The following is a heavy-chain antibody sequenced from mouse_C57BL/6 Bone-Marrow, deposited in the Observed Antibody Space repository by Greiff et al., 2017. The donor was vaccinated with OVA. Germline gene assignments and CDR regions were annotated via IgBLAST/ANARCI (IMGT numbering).Heavy chain of an antibody. Sequence: VQLQESGPGLVQPSQSLSITCTVSGFSLTSYGVHWVRQSPGKGLEWLGVIWSGGSTDYNAAFISRLSISKDNSKSQVFFKMNSLQADDTAIYYCARMVTTGSSYWYFDVWGTGTTVTVSS. D-gene: IGHD2-2*01. CDR1: GFSLTSYG. CDR3: ARMVTTGSSYWYFDV. J-gene: IGHJ1*03. CDR2: IWSGGST. V-gene: IGHV2-2*01.